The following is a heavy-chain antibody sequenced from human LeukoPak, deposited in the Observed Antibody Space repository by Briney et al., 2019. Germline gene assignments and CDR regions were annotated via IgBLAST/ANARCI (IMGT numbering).Heavy chain of an antibody. CDR3: ARDVSPYSSGWDYYYYMDV. Sequence: SETLSLTCTVSGGSISSYYWSWIRQPAGKGLEWIGRIYTSGSTNYNPSLKSRVTISVDKSKNQLSLKLSSVTAADTAVYYCARDVSPYSSGWDYYYYMDVWGKGTTVTVSS. V-gene: IGHV4-4*07. CDR2: IYTSGST. D-gene: IGHD6-19*01. CDR1: GGSISSYY. J-gene: IGHJ6*03.